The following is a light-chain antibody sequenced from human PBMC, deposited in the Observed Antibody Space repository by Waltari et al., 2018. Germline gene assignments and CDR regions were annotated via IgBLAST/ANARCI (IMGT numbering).Light chain of an antibody. V-gene: IGLV4-69*01. CDR3: QTGGHGSWV. Sequence: QRPEKGPRVVMEINRDGSHNKGDAFPDRFSGSSSGAERYLTISSVQPEDEADYYCQTGGHGSWVFGGGTTLTVL. J-gene: IGLJ3*02. CDR2: INRDGSH.